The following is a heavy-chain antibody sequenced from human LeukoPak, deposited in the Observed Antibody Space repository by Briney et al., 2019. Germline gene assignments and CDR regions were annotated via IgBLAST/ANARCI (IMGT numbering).Heavy chain of an antibody. CDR2: IYYSGST. D-gene: IGHD6-19*01. Sequence: SETLSLTCTVSGGSISSYYWSWIRQPPGKGLERIGYIYYSGSTNYNPSLKSRVTISVDTSKNQFSLKLSSVTAADTAVYYCARKIAVADPFDYWGQGTLVTVSP. CDR3: ARKIAVADPFDY. J-gene: IGHJ4*02. V-gene: IGHV4-59*01. CDR1: GGSISSYY.